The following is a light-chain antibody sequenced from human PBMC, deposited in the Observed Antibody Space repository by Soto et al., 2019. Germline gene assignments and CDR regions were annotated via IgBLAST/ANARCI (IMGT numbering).Light chain of an antibody. J-gene: IGLJ3*02. CDR1: ISNIGKDT. V-gene: IGLV1-44*01. CDR3: STWDDSLNGWV. CDR2: NDD. Sequence: QSVLTQPPSVSGTPGLRVNISCSGGISNIGKDTVNWYQQLPGTGPKLLMFNDDKRPSGVPDRFSGSRSGTSASLAISGLQSADEAVYFCSTWDDSLNGWVFGGGTKLTVL.